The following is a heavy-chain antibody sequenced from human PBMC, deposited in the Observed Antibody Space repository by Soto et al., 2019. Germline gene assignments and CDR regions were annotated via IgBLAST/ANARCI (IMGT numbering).Heavy chain of an antibody. CDR1: GFTFSDYF. D-gene: IGHD2-2*01. V-gene: IGHV3-11*06. J-gene: IGHJ5*01. Sequence: PGGSLRLSCAASGFTFSDYFMSWIRQAPGKGLEWVSFISGSSDNIKYADSVKGRFTISRDNAKNSLYLQMNSLRAEDTAVYYCVRDSARIVVVPRVDGDNWLDSWGQGSLVTSPQ. CDR3: VRDSARIVVVPRVDGDNWLDS. CDR2: ISGSSDNI.